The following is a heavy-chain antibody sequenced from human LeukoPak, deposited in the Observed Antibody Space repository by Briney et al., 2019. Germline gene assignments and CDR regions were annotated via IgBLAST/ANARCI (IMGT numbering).Heavy chain of an antibody. CDR1: GFTFTSSA. Sequence: SVKVSCKASGFTFTSSAVQWVRQARGQRLEWIGWIVVGSGNTNYAQKFQERVTITRDMSTSTAYIELSSLRSEDTAVYYCAAGQPYEGIAAACSNYYYYGMDVWGQGTTVTVSS. CDR2: IVVGSGNT. CDR3: AAGQPYEGIAAACSNYYYYGMDV. D-gene: IGHD6-13*01. J-gene: IGHJ6*02. V-gene: IGHV1-58*01.